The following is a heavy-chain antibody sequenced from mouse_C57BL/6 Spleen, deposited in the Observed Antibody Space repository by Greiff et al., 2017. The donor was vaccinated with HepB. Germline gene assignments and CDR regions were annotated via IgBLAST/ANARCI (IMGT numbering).Heavy chain of an antibody. CDR3: ARASYSYYGSTYYFDY. J-gene: IGHJ2*01. Sequence: QVHVKQPGAELVKPGASVKLSCKASGYTFTSYWMQWVKQRPGQGLEWIGEIDPSDSYTNYNQKFKGKATLTVDTSSSTAYMQLSSLTSEDSAVYYCARASYSYYGSTYYFDYWGQGTTLTVSS. CDR2: IDPSDSYT. D-gene: IGHD1-1*01. V-gene: IGHV1-50*01. CDR1: GYTFTSYW.